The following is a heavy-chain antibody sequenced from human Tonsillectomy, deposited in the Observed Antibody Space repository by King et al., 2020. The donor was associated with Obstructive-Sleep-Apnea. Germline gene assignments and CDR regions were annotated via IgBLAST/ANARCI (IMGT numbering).Heavy chain of an antibody. CDR2: RWQDGSQM. Sequence: VQLVESGGGLVQPGGSLRLSCAASGFTFSSFWMTWFRQAPGKGLEWVANRWQDGSQMWYEDSVKGRFTISRDNSKNSLYLQMNNLRAEDTAAYFCARLGFPYNTGWTLGSWGQGTLVTVSS. CDR3: ARLGFPYNTGWTLGS. CDR1: GFTFSSFW. J-gene: IGHJ5*01. V-gene: IGHV3-7*03. D-gene: IGHD3-3*01.